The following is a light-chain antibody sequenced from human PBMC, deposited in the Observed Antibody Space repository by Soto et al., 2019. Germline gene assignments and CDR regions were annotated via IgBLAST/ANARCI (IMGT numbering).Light chain of an antibody. Sequence: QSALTQPASVSGSPGQSITISCTGTSSDVGGYSSVSWYQQHPGKAPKVMIYEVSNRPSGVSNRFSGSKSGNTASLTISGLQAEDEADYYCSSYRRSSTLYVFGTGTKLTVL. J-gene: IGLJ1*01. CDR3: SSYRRSSTLYV. CDR2: EVS. V-gene: IGLV2-14*01. CDR1: SSDVGGYSS.